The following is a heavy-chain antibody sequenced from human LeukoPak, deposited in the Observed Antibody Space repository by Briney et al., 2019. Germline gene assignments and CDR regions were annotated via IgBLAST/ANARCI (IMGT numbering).Heavy chain of an antibody. CDR3: AKDSGSYSADY. D-gene: IGHD3-10*01. CDR1: GYTFTTYE. CDR2: INPSDGDR. Sequence: ASVKVSCKASGYTFTTYEMHWVRQAPGQGLEWVGIINPSDGDRRNAQKFQGRVTMTRDTSTSTVYMELSSLRSEDTAVYYCAKDSGSYSADYWGQGTLVTVSS. V-gene: IGHV1-46*01. J-gene: IGHJ4*02.